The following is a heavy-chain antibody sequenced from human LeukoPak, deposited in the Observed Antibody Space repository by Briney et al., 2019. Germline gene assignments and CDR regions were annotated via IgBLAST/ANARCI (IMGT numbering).Heavy chain of an antibody. CDR3: AGRVGATIWTGMEF. CDR2: THYGGNT. V-gene: IGHV4-39*01. CDR1: GASLSTSSHY. J-gene: IGHJ4*02. D-gene: IGHD1-26*01. Sequence: SETRSLTCNVSGASLSTSSHYWCWIRQPPGKGLEWIGSTHYGGNTTYNPSLNSRVTISVDTSKKQFSLKLTSVTAADTAVYYCAGRVGATIWTGMEFWGQGTLVTVSS.